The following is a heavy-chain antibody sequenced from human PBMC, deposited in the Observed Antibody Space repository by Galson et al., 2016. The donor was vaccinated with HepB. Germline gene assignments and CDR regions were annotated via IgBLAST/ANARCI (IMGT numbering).Heavy chain of an antibody. Sequence: SLRLSCAASGFTFRSYGMHWVRQAPGKGLEWVAGIWFDGSYKYYTDSVKGRFTISRDNSRSTVYLQMNSLGVEDTGVYYCTKDTDWRSVWYTNVWGQGTRATV. CDR1: GFTFRSYG. V-gene: IGHV3-33*06. CDR2: IWFDGSYK. J-gene: IGHJ4*02. D-gene: IGHD6-19*01. CDR3: TKDTDWRSVWYTNV.